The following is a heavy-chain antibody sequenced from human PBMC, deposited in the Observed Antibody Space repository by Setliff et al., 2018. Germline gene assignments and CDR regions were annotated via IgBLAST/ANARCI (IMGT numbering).Heavy chain of an antibody. CDR1: GDTFSTYV. CDR2: ISPYTGNT. D-gene: IGHD2-2*01. J-gene: IGHJ4*02. CDR3: ERLVRYCTTTTCQRTSGDDF. V-gene: IGHV1-18*01. Sequence: ASVKVSCKASGDTFSTYVLSWVRQAPGQGLEGLGWISPYTGNTFYAPQFQDRVVMTTDTSTNTAYMELRSLRSDDTAVYYWERLVRYCTTTTCQRTSGDDFWGQGTLVTVSS.